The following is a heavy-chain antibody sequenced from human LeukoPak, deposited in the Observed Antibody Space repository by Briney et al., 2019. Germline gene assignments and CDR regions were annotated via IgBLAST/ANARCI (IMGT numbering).Heavy chain of an antibody. D-gene: IGHD4-17*01. CDR3: AKGVLGATLTINYMDV. Sequence: SGGSLRLSCAASGSTFSSYAMSWVRQAPGKGLEWVSAISGSGGSTYYADSVKGRFTISRDNSKNTLYLQMNSLRAEDTAVYYCAKGVLGATLTINYMDVWGKGTTVTVSS. CDR1: GSTFSSYA. J-gene: IGHJ6*03. V-gene: IGHV3-23*01. CDR2: ISGSGGST.